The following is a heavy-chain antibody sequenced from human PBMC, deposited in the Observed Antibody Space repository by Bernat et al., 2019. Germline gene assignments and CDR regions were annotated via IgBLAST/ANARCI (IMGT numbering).Heavy chain of an antibody. J-gene: IGHJ4*02. CDR1: GFTSSSYG. Sequence: QVQLVESGGGVVQPGRSLRLSCAASGFTSSSYGMHWVRQAPGKGLEWVAVIWYDGSNKYYADSVKGRFTISRDNSKNTLYLQMNSLRAEDTAVYYCARESTFPNYYFDYWGQGTLVTVSS. D-gene: IGHD3-16*01. CDR3: ARESTFPNYYFDY. V-gene: IGHV3-33*01. CDR2: IWYDGSNK.